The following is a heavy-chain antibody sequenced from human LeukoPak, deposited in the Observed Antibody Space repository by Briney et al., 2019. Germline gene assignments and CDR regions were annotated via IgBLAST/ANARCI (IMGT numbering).Heavy chain of an antibody. V-gene: IGHV4-34*01. CDR2: TNHSGST. J-gene: IGHJ6*03. D-gene: IGHD2-2*01. CDR3: ARGYCSSTSCPTHYYYMDV. Sequence: SETLSLTCAVYGGSFSGYYWSWIRQPPGKGLEWIGETNHSGSTNYNPSLKSRVTISVDTSKNQFSLKLSSVTAADTAAYYCARGYCSSTSCPTHYYYMDVWGKGTTVTVSS. CDR1: GGSFSGYY.